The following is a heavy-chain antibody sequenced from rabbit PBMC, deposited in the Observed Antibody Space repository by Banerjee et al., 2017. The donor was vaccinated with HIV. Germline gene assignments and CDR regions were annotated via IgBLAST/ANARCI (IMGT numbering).Heavy chain of an antibody. V-gene: IGHV1S40*01. Sequence: QSLEESGGDLVKPGASLTLTCTASGFSFSSYWMCWVRQATGKGLEWIGCIYTGSVSTYYASWAKGRFTISKTSSTTVTLQMTSLTAADTATYFCARDLAGVIGWNFDLWGPGTLVTVS. J-gene: IGHJ4*01. CDR3: ARDLAGVIGWNFDL. D-gene: IGHD4-1*01. CDR1: GFSFSSYW. CDR2: IYTGSVST.